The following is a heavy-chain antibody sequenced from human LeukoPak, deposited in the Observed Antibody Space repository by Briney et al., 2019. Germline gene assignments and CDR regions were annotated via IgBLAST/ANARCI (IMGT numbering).Heavy chain of an antibody. CDR3: ARVLDPGYSSGWTFDY. D-gene: IGHD6-19*01. Sequence: GRSLRLSCAASGFTFSSYGMHWVRQAPGKGLEWVAVIWYDGSNKYYADSVKGRFTISRDNSKNTLYPQMNSLRAEDTAVYYCARVLDPGYSSGWTFDYWGQGTLVTVSS. CDR2: IWYDGSNK. CDR1: GFTFSSYG. J-gene: IGHJ4*02. V-gene: IGHV3-33*01.